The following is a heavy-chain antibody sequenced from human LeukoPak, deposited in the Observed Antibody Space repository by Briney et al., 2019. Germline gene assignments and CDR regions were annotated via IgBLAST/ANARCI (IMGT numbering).Heavy chain of an antibody. Sequence: PGGSLRLSCSASGFTFSSYAMHWVRQAPGKGLEYVSAISSNGGSTYYADSVKGRFTISRDNSKNTLYLQMNSLRAEDTAVYYCATSPDGQQLVNYYFDYWGQGTLVTVSS. D-gene: IGHD6-13*01. J-gene: IGHJ4*02. V-gene: IGHV3-64*04. CDR3: ATSPDGQQLVNYYFDY. CDR1: GFTFSSYA. CDR2: ISSNGGST.